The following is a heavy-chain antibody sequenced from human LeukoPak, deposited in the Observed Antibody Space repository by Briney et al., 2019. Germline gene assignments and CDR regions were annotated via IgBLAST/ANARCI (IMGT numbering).Heavy chain of an antibody. D-gene: IGHD2-2*01. J-gene: IGHJ6*02. V-gene: IGHV1-18*04. CDR3: ARVYCSSTSCQYYYYYGMDV. CDR2: ISAYNGNT. Sequence: ASVKVSCKASGYTFTSYYMHWVRQAPGQGLEWMGWISAYNGNTNYAQKLQGRVTMTTDTSTSTAYMELRSLRSDDTAVYYCARVYCSSTSCQYYYYYGMDVWGQGTTVTVSS. CDR1: GYTFTSYY.